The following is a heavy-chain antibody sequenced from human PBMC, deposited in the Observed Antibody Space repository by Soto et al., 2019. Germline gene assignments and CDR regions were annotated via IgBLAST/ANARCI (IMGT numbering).Heavy chain of an antibody. CDR1: GFTFSSYS. V-gene: IGHV3-21*01. CDR3: ARERKPTTVTIDY. CDR2: ISSSSSYI. D-gene: IGHD4-17*01. Sequence: GESVKISCAASGFTFSSYSMNWVRQAPGKGLEWVSSISSSSSYIYYADSVKGRFTISRDNAKNSLYLQMNSLRAEDTAVYYCARERKPTTVTIDYWGQGTLVTVSS. J-gene: IGHJ4*02.